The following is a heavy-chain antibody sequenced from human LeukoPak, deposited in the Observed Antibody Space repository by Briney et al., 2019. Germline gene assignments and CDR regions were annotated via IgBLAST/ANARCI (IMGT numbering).Heavy chain of an antibody. Sequence: PGGSLRLSCAASGFTFSSYSMNWVRQAPGKGLEWVSSISSSSSYIYYADSVKGRFTISRDNAKNSLYLQMNSLRAEDTAVYYCARNGDTLGWFDPWGQGTLVTVSS. D-gene: IGHD2-21*02. V-gene: IGHV3-21*01. J-gene: IGHJ5*02. CDR3: ARNGDTLGWFDP. CDR2: ISSSSSYI. CDR1: GFTFSSYS.